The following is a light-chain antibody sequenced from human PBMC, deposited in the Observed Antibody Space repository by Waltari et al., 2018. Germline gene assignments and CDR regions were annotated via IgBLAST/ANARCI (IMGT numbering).Light chain of an antibody. V-gene: IGLV2-14*01. CDR3: CSYAGSFSWV. CDR1: SSDVGGYNY. Sequence: QSALTQPASVSGSPGQSITISCTGTSSDVGGYNYVSWYQQHPGKAPQLMIYEVSNRPSGVSNRFSGSKSGNTASLTISGLQAEDEADYYCCSYAGSFSWVFGGGTKLTVL. CDR2: EVS. J-gene: IGLJ3*02.